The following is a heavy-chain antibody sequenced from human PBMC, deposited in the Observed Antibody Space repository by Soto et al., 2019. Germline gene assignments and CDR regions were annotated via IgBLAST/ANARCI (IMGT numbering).Heavy chain of an antibody. V-gene: IGHV1-69*01. CDR3: ARTMVRGVIRYWFDP. J-gene: IGHJ5*02. CDR2: IIPIFGTA. D-gene: IGHD3-10*01. Sequence: QVQLVQSGAEVKKPGSSVKVSCKASGGTFSSYAISWVRQAPGQGLEWMGGIIPIFGTANYAQQFQGRVTITGDESTSTAYMELSSLGSEDTAVYYCARTMVRGVIRYWFDPWGQGTLVTVSS. CDR1: GGTFSSYA.